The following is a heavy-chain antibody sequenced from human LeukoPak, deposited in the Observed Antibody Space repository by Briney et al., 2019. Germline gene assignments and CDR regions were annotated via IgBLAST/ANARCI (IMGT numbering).Heavy chain of an antibody. Sequence: PGGSLRLSCAAYGFTFSSYGMEWVRQAPGKGLEWVAVIWYDGSNKYYAVSVKGRFTISRDNSKNTLYLQMNSLRAEDTAGYYCARDRRVRRDGYNEVYFDYWGQGTLVTVSS. CDR2: IWYDGSNK. CDR3: ARDRRVRRDGYNEVYFDY. CDR1: GFTFSSYG. V-gene: IGHV3-33*01. J-gene: IGHJ4*02. D-gene: IGHD5-24*01.